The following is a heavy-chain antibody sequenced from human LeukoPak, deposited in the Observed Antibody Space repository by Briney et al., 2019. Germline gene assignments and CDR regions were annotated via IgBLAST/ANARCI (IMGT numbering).Heavy chain of an antibody. D-gene: IGHD3-22*01. CDR2: ISGSGGGT. J-gene: IGHJ4*02. CDR1: EFTFSSYW. V-gene: IGHV3-23*01. CDR3: ASTKWFIGY. Sequence: GGSLRLSCAASEFTFSSYWMTWVRQAPGKGLEWVSAISGSGGGTYYADSVKGRFTISRDNSKNTLYLQMNSLRAEDTAVYYCASTKWFIGYWGQGTLVTVSS.